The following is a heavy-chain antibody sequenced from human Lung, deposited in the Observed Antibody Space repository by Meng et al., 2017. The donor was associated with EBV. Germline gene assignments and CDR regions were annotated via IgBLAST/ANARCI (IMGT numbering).Heavy chain of an antibody. CDR3: ARDETSWYYFDY. Sequence: QVQLQQSGPGLVKPSHTPSFTCAISGDSVSSNSATWNWIRQSPSRGLEWLGRTYYRSKWYTDYALSVKSRITINPDTSKNQFSLQLNSVTPEDTAVYFCARDETSWYYFDYWGQGTLVTVSS. CDR2: TYYRSKWYT. D-gene: IGHD6-13*01. CDR1: GDSVSSNSAT. V-gene: IGHV6-1*01. J-gene: IGHJ4*02.